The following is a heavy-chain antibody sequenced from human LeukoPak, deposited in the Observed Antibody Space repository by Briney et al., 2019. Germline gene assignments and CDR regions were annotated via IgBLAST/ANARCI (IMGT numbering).Heavy chain of an antibody. CDR3: ARDSPAPCGGDCYLSEGYPNAFDI. J-gene: IGHJ3*02. V-gene: IGHV3-21*01. CDR2: ISSSSSYI. Sequence: GGSLRLSCAASGFTFSSYSMNWVRQAPGKGLEWVSSISSSSSYIYYADSVKGRFTISRDNAKNSLYLQMNSLRAEDTAVYYCARDSPAPCGGDCYLSEGYPNAFDIWGQGTMVTVSS. CDR1: GFTFSSYS. D-gene: IGHD2-21*02.